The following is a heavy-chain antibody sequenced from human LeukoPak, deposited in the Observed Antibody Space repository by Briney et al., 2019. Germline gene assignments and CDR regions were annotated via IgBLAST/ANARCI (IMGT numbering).Heavy chain of an antibody. CDR3: ARIDYATFDC. J-gene: IGHJ4*02. CDR1: GGSINSYY. V-gene: IGHV4-59*01. Sequence: SETLSLTCTVSGGSINSYYWSWIRQPPGRGLEWIGDIYYSGSSIYNPSLKSRVTISVDTSKNQFSLNLRSVTAADTAVYYCARIDYATFDCWGPGTLVTVSS. CDR2: IYYSGSS. D-gene: IGHD3-16*01.